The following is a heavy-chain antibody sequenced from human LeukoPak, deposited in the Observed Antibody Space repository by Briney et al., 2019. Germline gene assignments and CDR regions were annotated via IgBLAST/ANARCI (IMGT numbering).Heavy chain of an antibody. V-gene: IGHV1-69*01. J-gene: IGHJ3*02. CDR3: ARDRGIVGAGDAFDI. Sequence: SVKVSCKASGGTSSSYAISWVRQAPGQGLEWMGGIIPIFGTANYAQKFQGRVTITADESTSTAYMELSSLRSEDTAVYYCARDRGIVGAGDAFDIWGQGTMVTVSS. CDR2: IIPIFGTA. CDR1: GGTSSSYA. D-gene: IGHD1-26*01.